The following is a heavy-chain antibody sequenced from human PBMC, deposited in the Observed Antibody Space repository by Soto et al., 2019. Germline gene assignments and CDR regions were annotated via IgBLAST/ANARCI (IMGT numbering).Heavy chain of an antibody. Sequence: PGGSLRLSCAASGFTFSSYAMSWVRQAPGKGLEWVSAISGSGGSTYYADSVKGRFTISRDNSKSTLYLQMNSLRAEDTAVYYCAKPGYCSSTSCRYYYYYGMDVWGQGTTVTVSS. CDR3: AKPGYCSSTSCRYYYYYGMDV. D-gene: IGHD2-2*01. CDR1: GFTFSSYA. J-gene: IGHJ6*02. V-gene: IGHV3-23*01. CDR2: ISGSGGST.